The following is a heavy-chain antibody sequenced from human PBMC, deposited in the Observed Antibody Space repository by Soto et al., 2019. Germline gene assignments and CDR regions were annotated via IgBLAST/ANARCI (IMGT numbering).Heavy chain of an antibody. CDR2: ISGSGGST. Sequence: EVQLLESGGGLVQPGGSLRLSCAASGFTFSSYAMSWVRQAPGKGLEWVSAISGSGGSTYYADSVKGRFTISRDNSKNTLYLQMNSLRAEDTAVYYCAKDRGYCSGGSCPPLGFDYWGQGTLVTVSS. V-gene: IGHV3-23*01. CDR3: AKDRGYCSGGSCPPLGFDY. J-gene: IGHJ4*02. D-gene: IGHD2-15*01. CDR1: GFTFSSYA.